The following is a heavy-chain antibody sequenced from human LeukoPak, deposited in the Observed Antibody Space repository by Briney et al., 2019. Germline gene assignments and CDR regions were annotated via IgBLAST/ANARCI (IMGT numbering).Heavy chain of an antibody. CDR1: GYTFTSYW. CDR3: ARRSYYNDTSGPALDS. CDR2: IYPGDSDT. J-gene: IGHJ4*02. V-gene: IGHV5-51*01. D-gene: IGHD3-22*01. Sequence: GESLKISCQGSGYTFTSYWIGWVRQMPGKGLEWMGIIYPGDSDTRYSPSFQGQVTISADKSINTAYLQWSSLKASDTAMYYCARRSYYNDTSGPALDSWGQGTLVTVSS.